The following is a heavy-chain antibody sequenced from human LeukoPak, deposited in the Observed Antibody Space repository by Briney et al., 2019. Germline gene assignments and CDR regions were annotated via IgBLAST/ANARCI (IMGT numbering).Heavy chain of an antibody. J-gene: IGHJ4*02. D-gene: IGHD3-22*01. Sequence: SETLSLTCAVYGGSFSGYYWSWIRQPPGKGLEWIGEINHSGSTNYNPSLKSRVTISVDTSKNQFSLKLSSVTAADTAVYYCAKDHYDSSGYPFDYWGQGTLVTVSS. CDR1: GGSFSGYY. CDR3: AKDHYDSSGYPFDY. V-gene: IGHV4-34*01. CDR2: INHSGST.